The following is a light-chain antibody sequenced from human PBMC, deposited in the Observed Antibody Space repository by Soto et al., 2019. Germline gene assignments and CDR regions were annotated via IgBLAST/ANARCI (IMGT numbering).Light chain of an antibody. J-gene: IGKJ1*01. V-gene: IGKV3-11*01. CDR1: QSVSSY. CDR2: DAS. Sequence: EIVLTQSPATLSLSPGERATLSCRASQSVSSYLAWYQQKPGQAPRLLIYDASSRATGIPARFSGSGSGTDFTLTISSLEPEDFAVYYCQQRSNWPLTFGLG. CDR3: QQRSNWPLT.